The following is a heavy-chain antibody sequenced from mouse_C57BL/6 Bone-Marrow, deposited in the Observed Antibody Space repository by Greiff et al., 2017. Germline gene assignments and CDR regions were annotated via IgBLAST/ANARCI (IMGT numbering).Heavy chain of an antibody. CDR1: GYSITSDY. J-gene: IGHJ3*01. CDR2: ISYSGST. D-gene: IGHD2-3*01. V-gene: IGHV3-8*01. Sequence: DVTLQESGPGLAKPSQTLSLTCSVTGYSITSDYWNWIRKFPGTKLEYMGYISYSGSTYYNPSLKSRISLTRDTSKNQYYLQLNSVTTEDTATYNCARSSDGYSAWFAYWGQGTLVTVSA. CDR3: ARSSDGYSAWFAY.